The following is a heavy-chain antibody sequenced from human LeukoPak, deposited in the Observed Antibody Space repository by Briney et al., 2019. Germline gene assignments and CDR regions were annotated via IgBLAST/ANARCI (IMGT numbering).Heavy chain of an antibody. J-gene: IGHJ4*02. CDR3: ARDHYDYVWGSYRPFDY. V-gene: IGHV3-23*01. CDR2: TVGIGPDT. CDR1: GFTFTNYA. D-gene: IGHD3-16*02. Sequence: GGSLRLSCAASGFTFTNYAMTWVRQAPGKGLEWVAATVGIGPDTYHADSVKGRFTISRDNSKNILYLQMNSLRAEDTAVYYCARDHYDYVWGSYRPFDYWGQGTLVTVSS.